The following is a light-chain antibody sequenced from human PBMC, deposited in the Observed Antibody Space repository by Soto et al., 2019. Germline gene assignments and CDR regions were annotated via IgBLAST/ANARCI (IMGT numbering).Light chain of an antibody. CDR2: EAS. J-gene: IGLJ3*02. Sequence: QSALTQPASVSGSPRQSITISCTGTSSDIGAYNYVSWYHQHPGKAPKLLIYEASNRPSGVSHRFSGSKSGNTASLTISGLQTEDEADYYCSSYTTRSIWVFGGGTQLTVL. CDR1: SSDIGAYNY. V-gene: IGLV2-14*01. CDR3: SSYTTRSIWV.